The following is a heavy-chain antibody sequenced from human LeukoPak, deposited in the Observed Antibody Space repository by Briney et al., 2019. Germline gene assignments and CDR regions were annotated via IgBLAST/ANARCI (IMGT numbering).Heavy chain of an antibody. CDR2: VRYSGKT. CDR3: ARHYYDSSGSAYYFDY. V-gene: IGHV4-39*01. J-gene: IGHJ4*02. CDR1: GGSISSSSSY. D-gene: IGHD3-22*01. Sequence: SETLSLTCTVSGGSISSSSSYWGWIRQPPGKGLEWIGSVRYSGKTYYNPSLKSRVTMPVDTSKNQFSLRLSSVTAADTAVYSCARHYYDSSGSAYYFDYWGQGTLVTVSS.